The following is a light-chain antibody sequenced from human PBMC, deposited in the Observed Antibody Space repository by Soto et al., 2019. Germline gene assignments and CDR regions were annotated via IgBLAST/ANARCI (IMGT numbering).Light chain of an antibody. V-gene: IGKV1-6*01. J-gene: IGKJ2*01. Sequence: AIQMTQSPSSLSASLGDSVAITCRASQDIKNDLAWYRHRPGTAPKLLIYAATALQSGVPLRVSGSGSGTDFTLTIRILQPEDSATYYCLQDYSHPPTFGQGTRLEIK. CDR2: AAT. CDR3: LQDYSHPPT. CDR1: QDIKND.